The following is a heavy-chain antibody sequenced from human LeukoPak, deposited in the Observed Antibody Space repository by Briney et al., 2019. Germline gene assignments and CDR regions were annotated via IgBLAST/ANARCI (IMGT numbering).Heavy chain of an antibody. CDR1: GGSISSYY. D-gene: IGHD6-13*01. CDR3: ARFRAAAGLNYFDY. J-gene: IGHJ4*02. CDR2: IYYSGST. Sequence: ASETLSLTCTVSGGSISSYYWSWIRQPPGKGLEWVGYIYYSGSTNYNPSLKSRVTISVDTSKNQFSLKLSSVTAADTAVYYCARFRAAAGLNYFDYWGQGTLVTVSS. V-gene: IGHV4-59*01.